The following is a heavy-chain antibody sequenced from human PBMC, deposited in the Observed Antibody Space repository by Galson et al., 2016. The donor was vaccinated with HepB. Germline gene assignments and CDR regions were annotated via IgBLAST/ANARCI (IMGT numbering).Heavy chain of an antibody. V-gene: IGHV3-23*01. CDR2: ISEYGDTT. CDR3: AKQFVDV. J-gene: IGHJ6*02. D-gene: IGHD3-16*01. Sequence: SLRLSCAASGFTLRSFAMNWVRQAPGKGLEWVPSISEYGDTTDYADSVKGRFTISRDNPKNTLYLQMDSLRVEDTAVYYCAKQFVDVWGQGTTVTVSS. CDR1: GFTLRSFA.